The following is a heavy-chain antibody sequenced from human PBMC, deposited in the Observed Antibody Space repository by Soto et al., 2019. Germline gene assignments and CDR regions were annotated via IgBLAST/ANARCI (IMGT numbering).Heavy chain of an antibody. CDR3: TADKSPCIWFDP. CDR1: GFTFSNAW. J-gene: IGHJ5*02. Sequence: EVQLVESGGGLVKPGGSLRLSCAASGFTFSNAWMNWVRQAPGKGLEWVGRIKSKPDGGTTDYAAPVNGRFTISRDDSKNTLYLQMNSLKTEDTAVYYCTADKSPCIWFDPWGQGTLVTLAS. V-gene: IGHV3-15*07. CDR2: IKSKPDGGTT.